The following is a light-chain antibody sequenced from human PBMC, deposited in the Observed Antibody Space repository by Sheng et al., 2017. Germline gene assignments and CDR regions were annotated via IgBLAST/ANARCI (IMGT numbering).Light chain of an antibody. CDR3: SSYTSSSTSYV. Sequence: QSALTQPPSASGSPGQSVTISCTGTSSDVGRYDYVSWYQQHPGKAPKLMIYEVNKRPSGVSNRFSGSKSGNTASLTISGLQAEDEADYYCSSYTSSSTSYVFGTGTKVTVL. CDR2: EVN. J-gene: IGLJ1*01. V-gene: IGLV2-14*01. CDR1: SSDVGRYDY.